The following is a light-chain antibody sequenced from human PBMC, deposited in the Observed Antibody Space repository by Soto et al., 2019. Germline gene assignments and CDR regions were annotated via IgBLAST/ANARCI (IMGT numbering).Light chain of an antibody. CDR3: LQHNSYPLT. J-gene: IGKJ4*01. CDR1: QGFRRD. Sequence: DIQMTQSPSSLSAPVGGRVTITCRASQGFRRDLGWYQQKPGKAPTRLIYAVSSLHSGVPSRFSGSGSGTEITLTISSLQPEDSATYYCLQHNSYPLTFGGGTKVEIK. CDR2: AVS. V-gene: IGKV1-17*01.